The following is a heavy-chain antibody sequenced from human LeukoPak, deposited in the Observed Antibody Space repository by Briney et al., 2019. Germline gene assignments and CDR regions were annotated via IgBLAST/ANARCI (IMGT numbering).Heavy chain of an antibody. Sequence: SVKVSCKASGFTFTSSAMQWVRQARGQRLEWIGWIVVGSGNTNYAQKFQERVTITRDMSTSTAYTELTSLRSEDTAVYYCAADLNYYDSSGSGDYWGQGTLVTVSS. CDR2: IVVGSGNT. D-gene: IGHD3-22*01. J-gene: IGHJ4*02. CDR3: AADLNYYDSSGSGDY. CDR1: GFTFTSSA. V-gene: IGHV1-58*02.